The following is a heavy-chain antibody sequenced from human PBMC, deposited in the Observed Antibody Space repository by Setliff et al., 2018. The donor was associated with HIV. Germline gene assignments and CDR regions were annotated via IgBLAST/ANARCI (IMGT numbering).Heavy chain of an antibody. Sequence: TLSLTCAVYGGSFSGYYWSWIRQPPGKGLEWIGEIIHTGSTNYNPSLKSRVTISVDTSKNQFSLRLSSVTAADTAVYYCARGRSCSSSSYYLVYYYYYGMGVWGHGSTVTVSS. CDR2: IIHTGST. J-gene: IGHJ6*02. V-gene: IGHV4-34*01. CDR3: ARGRSCSSSSYYLVYYYYYGMGV. D-gene: IGHD2-2*01. CDR1: GGSFSGYY.